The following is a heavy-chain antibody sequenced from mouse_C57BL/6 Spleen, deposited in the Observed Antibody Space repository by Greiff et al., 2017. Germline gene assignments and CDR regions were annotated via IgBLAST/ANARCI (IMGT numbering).Heavy chain of an antibody. J-gene: IGHJ3*01. Sequence: EVQLQESGPVLVKPGASVKMSCKASGYTFTDYYMNWVKQSHGKSLEWIGVINPYNGGTSYNQKFKGKATLTVDKSSSTAYMELNSLTSEDSAVYYCARDRSSYRFAYWGQGTLVTVSA. CDR1: GYTFTDYY. V-gene: IGHV1-19*01. CDR2: INPYNGGT. CDR3: ARDRSSYRFAY. D-gene: IGHD1-1*01.